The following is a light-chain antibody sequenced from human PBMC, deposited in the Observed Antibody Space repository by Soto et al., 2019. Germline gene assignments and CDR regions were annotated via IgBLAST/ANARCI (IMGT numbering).Light chain of an antibody. Sequence: DIQMTQSPSTLSASVGDRVTITCRASQSISSWLAWYQQRPGKAPNLLIHTASTLKSGVPSRFIGSGSGTEFTLTISSLQPDDFAAYYCQHYDFSSGLTFGGGTKVEI. CDR2: TAS. J-gene: IGKJ4*01. V-gene: IGKV1-5*03. CDR3: QHYDFSSGLT. CDR1: QSISSW.